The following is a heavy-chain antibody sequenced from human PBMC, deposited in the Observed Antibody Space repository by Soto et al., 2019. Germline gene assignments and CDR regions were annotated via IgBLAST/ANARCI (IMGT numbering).Heavy chain of an antibody. CDR1: GGTFGSYA. V-gene: IGHV1-69*01. J-gene: IGHJ6*02. CDR2: IIPILNSP. Sequence: QVQLVQSGAEVKKPGSAVKVSCKASGGTFGSYAITWVRRAPGQGLEWVGGIIPILNSPAYAQKFRARVVITADEITNTAYMELNRLKIDDTAVYYCAREAPYCTSATCPKFYDMDVWGQGTTVTVAS. D-gene: IGHD2-2*01. CDR3: AREAPYCTSATCPKFYDMDV.